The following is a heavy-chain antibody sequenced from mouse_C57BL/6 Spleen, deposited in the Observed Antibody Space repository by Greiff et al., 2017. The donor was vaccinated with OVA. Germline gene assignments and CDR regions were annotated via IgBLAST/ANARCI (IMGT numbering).Heavy chain of an antibody. J-gene: IGHJ1*03. CDR1: GFSLSTFGMG. V-gene: IGHV8-8*01. Sequence: QVTLKECGPGILQPSQTLSLTCSFSGFSLSTFGMGVGWIRQPSGKGLEWLAHIWWDDDKYYNPALKSRLTISKDTSKNQVFLKIANVDTADTATYYCARIPFYYGNRSYWYFDVWGTGTTVTVSS. D-gene: IGHD2-1*01. CDR2: IWWDDDK. CDR3: ARIPFYYGNRSYWYFDV.